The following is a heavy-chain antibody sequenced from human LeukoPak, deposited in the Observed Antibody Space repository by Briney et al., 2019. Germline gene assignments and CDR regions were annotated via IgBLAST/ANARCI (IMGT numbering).Heavy chain of an antibody. V-gene: IGHV3-23*01. CDR3: AQGASPDY. Sequence: GASLRLSCAASGFTFSTYAMSWVRQAPGKGLEWVSAISGSGGSTYFADSVKGRFSVSRDNSKNTLYLQVNSLRAEDTAVYYCAQGASPDYWGQGTLVTVSS. J-gene: IGHJ4*02. D-gene: IGHD3-16*01. CDR2: ISGSGGST. CDR1: GFTFSTYA.